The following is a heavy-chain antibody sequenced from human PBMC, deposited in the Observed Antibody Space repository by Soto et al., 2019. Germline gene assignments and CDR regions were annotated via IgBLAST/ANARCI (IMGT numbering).Heavy chain of an antibody. Sequence: QVQLQESGPGLVKPSQTLSLTCTVSGGSISSGDYYWSWIRQPPGKGLEWIGYIYYSGSTYYNPSLKSRVTISVDTSKIQFSLKLSSVTAAATAVYYCARVGGFGATTIDSWGQGTLVTVSS. CDR3: ARVGGFGATTIDS. CDR2: IYYSGST. V-gene: IGHV4-30-4*01. D-gene: IGHD3-10*01. J-gene: IGHJ4*02. CDR1: GGSISSGDYY.